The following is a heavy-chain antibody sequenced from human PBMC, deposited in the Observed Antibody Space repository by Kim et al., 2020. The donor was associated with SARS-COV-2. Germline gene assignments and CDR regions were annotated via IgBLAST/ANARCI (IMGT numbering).Heavy chain of an antibody. CDR3: ARQRFTIFGGRLENWFDP. CDR1: GGSFSGYY. V-gene: IGHV4-34*01. J-gene: IGHJ5*02. D-gene: IGHD3-3*01. Sequence: SETLSLTCAVYGGSFSGYYWSWIRQPPGKGLEWIGEINHSGSTNYNPSLKSRVTISVDTSKNQFSLKLSSVTAADTAVYYCARQRFTIFGGRLENWFDPWGQGTLVTVSS. CDR2: INHSGST.